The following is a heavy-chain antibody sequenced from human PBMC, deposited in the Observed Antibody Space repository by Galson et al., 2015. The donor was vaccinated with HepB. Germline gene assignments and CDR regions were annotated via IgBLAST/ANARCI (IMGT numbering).Heavy chain of an antibody. Sequence: SLRLSCAASGFTFSSYAMSWVRQAPGKGLEWVSAISGSGGSTYYADSVKGRFTISRDNSKNTLYLQMNSLRAEDTAVYYCAKDQEAETRITMIVVVSFGLVDYWGQGTLVTVSS. J-gene: IGHJ4*02. V-gene: IGHV3-23*01. D-gene: IGHD3-22*01. CDR1: GFTFSSYA. CDR2: ISGSGGST. CDR3: AKDQEAETRITMIVVVSFGLVDY.